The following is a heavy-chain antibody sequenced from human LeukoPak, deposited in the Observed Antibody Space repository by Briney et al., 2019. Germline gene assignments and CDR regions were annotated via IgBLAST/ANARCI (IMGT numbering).Heavy chain of an antibody. CDR2: VNPNSGGT. Sequence: ASVKVSCKASGYTFTGYYMHWVRQAPGQGLEWMGWVNPNSGGTNYTQKFQGRVTMTRDTSISTAYMELSRLRSDDTAVYYCARGVGPIYYMDVWGKGTTVTVSS. D-gene: IGHD3/OR15-3a*01. V-gene: IGHV1-2*02. CDR3: ARGVGPIYYMDV. J-gene: IGHJ6*03. CDR1: GYTFTGYY.